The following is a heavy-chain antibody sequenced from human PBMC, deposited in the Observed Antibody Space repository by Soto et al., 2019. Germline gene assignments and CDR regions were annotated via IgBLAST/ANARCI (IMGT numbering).Heavy chain of an antibody. J-gene: IGHJ4*02. CDR1: GGSISSGGYY. D-gene: IGHD2-2*01. CDR3: ARGSIVVVPAVNGDSSSWHPYYFDY. Sequence: SETLSLTCTVSGGSISSGGYYWSWIRQHPGKGLEWIGYIYYSGSTNYNPSLKSRVTISVDTSKNQFSLKLSSVTAADTAVYYCARGSIVVVPAVNGDSSSWHPYYFDYWGQGTLVTVSS. V-gene: IGHV4-31*03. CDR2: IYYSGST.